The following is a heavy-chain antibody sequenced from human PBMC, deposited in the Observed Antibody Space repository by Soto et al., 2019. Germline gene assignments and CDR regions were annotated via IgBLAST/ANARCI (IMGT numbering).Heavy chain of an antibody. CDR2: INVGDDKT. V-gene: IGHV1-3*01. CDR1: GKSFDNFA. J-gene: IGHJ4*02. CDR3: ARAKYDYIWGSYHPFDQ. Sequence: QVQLVQSGAEVKKPGASVRLSCKVSGKSFDNFAVHWVRQTPGQRPEWMGRINVGDDKTKYSEKFQGRVIVSYDTTATTSYMELRALSSEDKAVYYCARAKYDYIWGSYHPFDQWAQGAQVTVAS. D-gene: IGHD3-16*02.